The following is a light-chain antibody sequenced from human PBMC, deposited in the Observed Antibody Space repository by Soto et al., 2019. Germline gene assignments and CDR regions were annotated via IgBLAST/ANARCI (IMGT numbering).Light chain of an antibody. Sequence: DIQLTQSPDSLSASVGDRVTITCRASQTIRNFLNWYQQKSGKAPKVLIYSASTLQSGVPSRFSGSGSGTDFTLTINSLQPEDFATYYCQQSYNAPRTFGGGTKVEIK. J-gene: IGKJ4*01. CDR2: SAS. CDR3: QQSYNAPRT. CDR1: QTIRNF. V-gene: IGKV1-39*01.